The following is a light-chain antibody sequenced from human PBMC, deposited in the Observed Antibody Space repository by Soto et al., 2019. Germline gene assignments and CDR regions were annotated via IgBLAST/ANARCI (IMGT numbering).Light chain of an antibody. V-gene: IGKV1-33*01. Sequence: EIQMTQSPSSLSVSVGDRVTITCQASRDIRDFLNWYQQKPGKAPKLLIFDASNLEEGVPPRFSGSGSGTDFTFSISSLQPEYVATYYCQKYSSAPFTFGPGTKVDIK. CDR2: DAS. CDR3: QKYSSAPFT. J-gene: IGKJ3*01. CDR1: RDIRDF.